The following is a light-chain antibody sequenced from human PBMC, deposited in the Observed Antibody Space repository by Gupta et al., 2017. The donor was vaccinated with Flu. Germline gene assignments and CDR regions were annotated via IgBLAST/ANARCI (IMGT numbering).Light chain of an antibody. J-gene: IGKJ1*01. Sequence: EIVMTQSPATLSVSPGEIATLSCRASQSVSTNLAWYQQKPGQAPRLLIYGASTRDTGIPARFSGSEYGKKFTLTISSRQSGDIAVYYCQQDNNWPPWTFGQGTKVEIK. CDR2: GAS. CDR1: QSVSTN. V-gene: IGKV3-15*01. CDR3: QQDNNWPPWT.